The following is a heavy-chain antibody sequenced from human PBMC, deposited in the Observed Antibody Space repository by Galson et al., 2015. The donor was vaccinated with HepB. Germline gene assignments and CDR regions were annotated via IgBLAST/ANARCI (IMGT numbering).Heavy chain of an antibody. J-gene: IGHJ4*02. CDR1: GCTFSTYA. CDR3: ARSGSGWYSGRCDY. Sequence: SVKVSCKASGCTFSTYAISWVRQAPGQGLEWMGWIIPIFGTANYAQKFQGRVTITADESTSTAYMELSSLRSEDTAVYYCARSGSGWYSGRCDYCGQRTLVTVSS. CDR2: IIPIFGTA. D-gene: IGHD6-19*01. V-gene: IGHV1-69*13.